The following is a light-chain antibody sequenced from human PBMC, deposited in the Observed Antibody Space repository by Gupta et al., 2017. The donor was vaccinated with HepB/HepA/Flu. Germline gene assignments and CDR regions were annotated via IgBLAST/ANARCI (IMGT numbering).Light chain of an antibody. Sequence: QSALAQPASVSGSPGQSITISCTGTSSDVGNYNLVSWYQQHPGKAPKLIIFEVNKRPSGVSNLFSGSKSGNTASLTISGLQAEDEADYYCSSYAGSDAFYVFGNGTKVTV. CDR3: SSYAGSDAFYV. CDR1: SSDVGNYNL. V-gene: IGLV2-23*02. J-gene: IGLJ1*01. CDR2: EVN.